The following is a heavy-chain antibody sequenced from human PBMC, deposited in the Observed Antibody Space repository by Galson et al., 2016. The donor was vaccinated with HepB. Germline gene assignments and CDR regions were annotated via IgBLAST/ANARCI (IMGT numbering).Heavy chain of an antibody. CDR3: ARVFPSGYRSPFHAYDV. J-gene: IGHJ3*01. V-gene: IGHV3-66*01. Sequence: SLRLSCAASGIDVKTNYMSWVRQAPGKGLEWVLVLQSTGISNYADSVTGRLTISRDISRHTLSLQMNNLRTDDTAVYYCARVFPSGYRSPFHAYDVWGQGTLVTVS. CDR1: GIDVKTNY. CDR2: LQSTGIS. D-gene: IGHD5-12*01.